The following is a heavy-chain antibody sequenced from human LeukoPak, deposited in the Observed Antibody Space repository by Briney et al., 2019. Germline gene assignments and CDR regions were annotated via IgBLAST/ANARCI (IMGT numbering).Heavy chain of an antibody. D-gene: IGHD2-15*01. CDR1: GGSFSGYY. CDR3: ARGHLYCSGGSCLFDY. Sequence: SETLSLTCAVYGGSFSGYYWSWIRQPPGKGLGWIGEINHSGSTNYNPSLKSRVTISVDTSKNQFSLKLSSVTAADTAVYYCARGHLYCSGGSCLFDYWGQGTLVTVSS. J-gene: IGHJ4*02. V-gene: IGHV4-34*01. CDR2: INHSGST.